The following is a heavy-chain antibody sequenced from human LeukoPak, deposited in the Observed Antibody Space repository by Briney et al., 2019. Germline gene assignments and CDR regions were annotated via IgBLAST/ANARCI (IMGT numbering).Heavy chain of an antibody. Sequence: QSGGSLRLSCAASGFTVSSNYVSWVRQAPGKGLEWVSVIYSGGSTYYADSVKGRFTISRDNSKNTLYLQMNSLRAEDTAVYYCAREDIVVVPAATQVVYYYYGMDVWGKGTTVTVSS. D-gene: IGHD2-2*01. CDR1: GFTVSSNY. V-gene: IGHV3-53*01. CDR3: AREDIVVVPAATQVVYYYYGMDV. J-gene: IGHJ6*04. CDR2: IYSGGST.